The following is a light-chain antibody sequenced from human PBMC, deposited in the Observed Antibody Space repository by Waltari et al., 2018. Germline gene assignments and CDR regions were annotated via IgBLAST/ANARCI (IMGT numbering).Light chain of an antibody. V-gene: IGLV2-23*01. CDR2: EGT. J-gene: IGLJ3*02. CDR1: SSDVGSYNL. CDR3: CSYVRDITWV. Sequence: QSALTQPASVSGSPGQSITIPCTGTSSDVGSYNLVSWYQHHPGKAPNLMIYEGTQRPSGVSDRYSGSKSGDTASLTIAGLQAEDETDYYCCSYVRDITWVFGGGTKLTVL.